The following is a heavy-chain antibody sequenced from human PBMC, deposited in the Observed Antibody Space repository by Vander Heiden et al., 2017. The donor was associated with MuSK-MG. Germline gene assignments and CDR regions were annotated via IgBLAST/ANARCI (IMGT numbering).Heavy chain of an antibody. Sequence: SSYAMHWVRQAPGKGLEWVAVISYDGSNKYYADSVKRRFTISRDKSKNTLYLQMNSLRAEDTAVYYCASDSPHPTTVTTLTFDYWGQG. CDR1: SSYA. D-gene: IGHD4-17*01. V-gene: IGHV3-30-3*01. J-gene: IGHJ4*02. CDR3: ASDSPHPTTVTTLTFDY. CDR2: ISYDGSNK.